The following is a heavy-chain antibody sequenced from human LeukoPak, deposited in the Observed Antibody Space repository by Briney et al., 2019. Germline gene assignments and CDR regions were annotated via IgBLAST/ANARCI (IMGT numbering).Heavy chain of an antibody. CDR3: VRGTGY. CDR1: GFTFSTCV. CDR2: ISSNGDNT. Sequence: GGSLRLSCSVSGFTFSTCVMHWVRQAPGKGLEYVSAISSNGDNTYYADSVKGRFTISRDNSKNTLYLQMSSLRADDTAVYYCVRGTGYWGQGTLVTVSS. J-gene: IGHJ4*02. V-gene: IGHV3-64D*06.